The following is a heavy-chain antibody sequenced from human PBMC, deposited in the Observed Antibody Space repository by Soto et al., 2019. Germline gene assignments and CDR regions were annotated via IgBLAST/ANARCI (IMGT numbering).Heavy chain of an antibody. Sequence: PGGSLRLSCVASGFMFSGYEMNWVRPAPGKGLEWVAYISKSGTTKYYADSVKGRFTISRDTAKNTIYLQMNSLRVDDTAVYYCARVGHIALPYWGQGTLGTVSS. D-gene: IGHD3-16*01. CDR1: GFMFSGYE. CDR2: ISKSGTTK. J-gene: IGHJ1*01. CDR3: ARVGHIALPY. V-gene: IGHV3-48*03.